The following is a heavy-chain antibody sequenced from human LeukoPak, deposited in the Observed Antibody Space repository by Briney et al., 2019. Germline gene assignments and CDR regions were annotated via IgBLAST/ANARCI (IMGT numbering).Heavy chain of an antibody. V-gene: IGHV3-21*01. CDR3: ANHGSGYNFDY. Sequence: AGSLRRSCSASGFTFSSYSMNWLPQAPGKGLEWVSSISSSSSYIYYADSVKGRFTISRDNAKNSLYLQMNSLRAEDTAVYYCANHGSGYNFDYWGQGTLVTVSS. J-gene: IGHJ4*02. CDR1: GFTFSSYS. D-gene: IGHD5-12*01. CDR2: ISSSSSYI.